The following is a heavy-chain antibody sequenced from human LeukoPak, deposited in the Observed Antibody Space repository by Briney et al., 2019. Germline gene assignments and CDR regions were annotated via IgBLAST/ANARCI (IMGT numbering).Heavy chain of an antibody. CDR1: GFTFSKAW. J-gene: IGHJ6*04. V-gene: IGHV3-48*03. CDR3: AELGITMIGGV. D-gene: IGHD3-10*02. CDR2: ISSSGSTI. Sequence: GGSLRLSCAASGFTFSKAWMNWVRQAPGKGLEWVSYISSSGSTIYYADSVKGRFTISRDNAKNSLYLQMNSLRAEDTAVYYCAELGITMIGGVWGKGTTVTISS.